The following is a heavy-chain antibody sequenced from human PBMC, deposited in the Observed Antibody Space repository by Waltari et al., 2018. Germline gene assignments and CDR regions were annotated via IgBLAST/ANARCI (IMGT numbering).Heavy chain of an antibody. CDR2: FEPEGGET. J-gene: IGHJ4*02. D-gene: IGHD3-22*01. V-gene: IGHV1-24*01. CDR3: ATDLGYYDSSGYYSFDY. CDR1: GYTLTELS. Sequence: QVQLVQSGAEVKKPGASVKVSCKVSGYTLTELSMHWVRQAPGKGLEWMGGFEPEGGETIYEQKFQGRFTMTEDTSTDTAYMELSSLRSEDTAVYYCATDLGYYDSSGYYSFDYWGQGTLVTVSS.